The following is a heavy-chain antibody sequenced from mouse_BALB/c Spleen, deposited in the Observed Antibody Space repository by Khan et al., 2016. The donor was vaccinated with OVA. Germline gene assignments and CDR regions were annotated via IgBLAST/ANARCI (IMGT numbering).Heavy chain of an antibody. D-gene: IGHD2-1*01. CDR1: GYTFTDFA. CDR2: ISTYYGHP. J-gene: IGHJ3*01. Sequence: QVQLQQSGTELVRPGVSVKISCKGSGYTFTDFAIHWVKQSHAKSLEWIGVISTYYGHPTYNQKFQDKATMTVDNSSSTAYMEFARLTSEDSAIYYCVRGRGNFRFAYWGQGTPVTVSA. CDR3: VRGRGNFRFAY. V-gene: IGHV1S137*01.